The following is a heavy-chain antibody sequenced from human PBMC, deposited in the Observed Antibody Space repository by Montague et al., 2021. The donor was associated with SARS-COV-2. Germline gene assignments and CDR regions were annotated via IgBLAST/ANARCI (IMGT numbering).Heavy chain of an antibody. CDR3: ARESITFFGVVTWPGYFDY. V-gene: IGHV4-59*01. Sequence: SETLSLTCTVSGGSISSYYWSWIRQPPGKGLEWIGYIYYSGSTNXXPSLKSRVTISVDTSKNQFSLKLSSVTAADTAVYYCARESITFFGVVTWPGYFDYWGQGTLVTVSS. CDR2: IYYSGST. CDR1: GGSISSYY. D-gene: IGHD3-3*01. J-gene: IGHJ4*02.